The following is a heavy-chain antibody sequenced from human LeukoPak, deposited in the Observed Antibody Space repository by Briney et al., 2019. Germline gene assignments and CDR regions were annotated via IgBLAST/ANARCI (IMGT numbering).Heavy chain of an antibody. V-gene: IGHV1-2*02. J-gene: IGHJ4*02. Sequence: ASVKVSCKASGYTFTGYYMHWVRQAPGQGLEWMGWINPNSGGTKDLQKFQGRVTMTRHTPTSTAYMELSRLRSDDTAVYYCARGRAMAAPTLDYWGQGTLVSVSS. D-gene: IGHD5-18*01. CDR2: INPNSGGT. CDR3: ARGRAMAAPTLDY. CDR1: GYTFTGYY.